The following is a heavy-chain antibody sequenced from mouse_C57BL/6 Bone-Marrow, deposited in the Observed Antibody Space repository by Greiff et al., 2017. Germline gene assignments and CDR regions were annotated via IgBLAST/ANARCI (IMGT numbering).Heavy chain of an antibody. V-gene: IGHV14-3*01. CDR2: IDPANGNT. Sequence: EVMLVESVAELVRPGASVKLSCTASGFNIKNTYMHWVKQRPEQGLEWIGRIDPANGNTKYAPKFQGKATITADTSSNTAYLQLSSLTSEDTAIYYCASPMYYYGRGWYFDVWGTGTTVTVSS. D-gene: IGHD1-1*01. J-gene: IGHJ1*03. CDR1: GFNIKNTY. CDR3: ASPMYYYGRGWYFDV.